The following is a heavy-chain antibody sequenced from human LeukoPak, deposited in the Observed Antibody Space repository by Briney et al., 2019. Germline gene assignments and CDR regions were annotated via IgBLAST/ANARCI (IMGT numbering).Heavy chain of an antibody. J-gene: IGHJ4*02. CDR2: ISWNSGSI. D-gene: IGHD3-10*01. CDR3: AKDGRYYYGSGSYFFDY. V-gene: IGHV3-9*01. CDR1: GFTFDDYA. Sequence: GRSLRLSCAASGFTFDDYAMHWVPQAPGKGLEWVSGISWNSGSIGYADSVKGRFTISRDNAKDSLYLQMNSLRAEDTALYYCAKDGRYYYGSGSYFFDYWGQGTLVTVSS.